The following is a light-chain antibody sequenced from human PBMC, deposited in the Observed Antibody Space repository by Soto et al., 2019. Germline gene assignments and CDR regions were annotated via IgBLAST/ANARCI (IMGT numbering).Light chain of an antibody. J-gene: IGLJ1*01. CDR2: EVS. CDR3: SSYEGSNSYV. CDR1: SSDVGGYNY. V-gene: IGLV2-8*01. Sequence: QSVLTQPPSASGSPGQSVTISCTGNSSDVGGYNYVSWYQQHPGKVPKLMIYEVSKRPSGVPDHFSGSKSGNTASLTVSGLQAEDEADYYCSSYEGSNSYVFGTGTKVTVL.